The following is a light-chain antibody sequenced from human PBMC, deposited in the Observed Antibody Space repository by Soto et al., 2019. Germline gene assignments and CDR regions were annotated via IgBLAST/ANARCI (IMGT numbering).Light chain of an antibody. CDR1: QNISNY. CDR2: GAS. V-gene: IGKV3-20*01. J-gene: IGKJ1*01. Sequence: EIVLTQSPATLSLSPGIRSTLSCSASQNISNYLIWYQQKPGQAPRLLIYGASNRATGIPDRFSGSGSGTDFTLTISRLEPEDFAVYYCQQYGSSGTFGQGTKVDIK. CDR3: QQYGSSGT.